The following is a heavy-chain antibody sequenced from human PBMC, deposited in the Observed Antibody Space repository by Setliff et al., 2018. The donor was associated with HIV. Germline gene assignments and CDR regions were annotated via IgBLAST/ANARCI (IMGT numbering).Heavy chain of an antibody. CDR3: ARDQRAYNWNDAVFYYYGLDV. Sequence: GASVKVSCKASGGTFSSYAISWVRQAPGQGLEWMGGIIPMFDIANYAQKFQGRVTITADESTSTAYMELSSLRSEDTAVYYCARDQRAYNWNDAVFYYYGLDVWGQGTTVTVSS. CDR1: GGTFSSYA. V-gene: IGHV1-69*13. J-gene: IGHJ6*02. D-gene: IGHD1-20*01. CDR2: IIPMFDIA.